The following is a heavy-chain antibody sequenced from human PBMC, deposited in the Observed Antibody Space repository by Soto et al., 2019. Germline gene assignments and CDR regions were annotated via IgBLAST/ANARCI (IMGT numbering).Heavy chain of an antibody. CDR2: IYYSGST. J-gene: IGHJ4*02. CDR1: GGSISTYY. Sequence: SETLSLTCTVYGGSISTYYWNWIRQPPGKGLEWIGQIYYSGSTNYNPSLKSRVTISSDTSKNQVSLKLTSVTAADTAVYFCASAPHGDYVLFIWGQGTLVIVSS. D-gene: IGHD4-17*01. CDR3: ASAPHGDYVLFI. V-gene: IGHV4-59*08.